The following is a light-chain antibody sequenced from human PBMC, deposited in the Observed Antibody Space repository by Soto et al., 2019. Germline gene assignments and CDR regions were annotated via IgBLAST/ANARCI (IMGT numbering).Light chain of an antibody. J-gene: IGLJ1*01. V-gene: IGLV1-40*01. CDR1: SSNIGAGYH. Sequence: QSVLTQPPSVSGAPGQRVTISSTGSSSNIGAGYHVHWYQQLPGAAPKLLIFGDSNRPSGVPDRFSGSKSGTSASLAITGLQADDEADYYCQSSDSRLSGSDVFGTGTKVTVL. CDR3: QSSDSRLSGSDV. CDR2: GDS.